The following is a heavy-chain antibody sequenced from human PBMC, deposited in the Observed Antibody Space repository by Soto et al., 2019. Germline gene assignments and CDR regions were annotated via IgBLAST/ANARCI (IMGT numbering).Heavy chain of an antibody. V-gene: IGHV3-49*04. Sequence: GSLRLSCTASGFTFGDYAMSWVRQAPGEGLEWVGFIRSKAYGGTTEYAASVKGRFTISRDDSKSIAYLQMNSLKTEDTAVYYCTRVLGTRDYYYYGMDVWGQGTKVTVSS. CDR1: GFTFGDYA. CDR2: IRSKAYGGTT. J-gene: IGHJ6*02. CDR3: TRVLGTRDYYYYGMDV. D-gene: IGHD2-8*02.